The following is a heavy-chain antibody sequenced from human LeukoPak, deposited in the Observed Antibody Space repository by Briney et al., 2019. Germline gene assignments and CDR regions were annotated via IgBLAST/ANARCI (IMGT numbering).Heavy chain of an antibody. V-gene: IGHV4-38-2*01. CDR1: GYSISSGYY. CDR2: IYHSGST. D-gene: IGHD1-26*01. Sequence: KPSETLSLTCAVSGYSISSGYYWGWIRQPPGKGLEWIGSIYHSGSTYYNPSLKSRVTISVDTSKNQFSLKLSSVTAADTALYYCARHLASQFDYWGQGTLVTVSS. CDR3: ARHLASQFDY. J-gene: IGHJ4*02.